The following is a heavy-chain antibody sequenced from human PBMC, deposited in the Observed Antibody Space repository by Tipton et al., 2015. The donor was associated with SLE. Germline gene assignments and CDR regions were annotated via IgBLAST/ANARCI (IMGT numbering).Heavy chain of an antibody. CDR3: AASIVGGTSPFDY. J-gene: IGHJ4*02. CDR1: GYSFTNYW. CDR2: IYPGYSDT. D-gene: IGHD1-26*01. V-gene: IGHV5-51*03. Sequence: VQLVQSGAEVKKPGESLKISCKGSGYSFTNYWIGWVRQMPGKGLEWMGIIYPGYSDTRYSPSFQGQVTISADNSISSAFLQWSSLEASDTAVYYCAASIVGGTSPFDYWGQGTLVTVSS.